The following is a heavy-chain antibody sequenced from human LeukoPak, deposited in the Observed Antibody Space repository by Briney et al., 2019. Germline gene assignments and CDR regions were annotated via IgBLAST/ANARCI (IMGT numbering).Heavy chain of an antibody. CDR2: ISPSGGST. Sequence: XSCAASGFTFSSYAMSWVRQALGEGLEWVSTISPSGGSTFYADSVKGRFTIFRDNSKNTLYVQMNNLRVDHTAVYYCAKDPYSGSPRGFDYWGQGTLVAASS. CDR3: AKDPYSGSPRGFDY. CDR1: GFTFSSYA. V-gene: IGHV3-23*01. J-gene: IGHJ4*02. D-gene: IGHD1-26*01.